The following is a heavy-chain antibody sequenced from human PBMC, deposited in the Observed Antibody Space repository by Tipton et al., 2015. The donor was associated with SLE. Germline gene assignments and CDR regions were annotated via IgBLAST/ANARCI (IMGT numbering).Heavy chain of an antibody. Sequence: TLSLTCTVSGGSITTSGYFWSWIRQRPGKGLEWIGYIYHSGATYYNLSLKNRVTISIDTSKTQFSLRLTSVTAADTAVYYCGRAIGVHYFHVWGQGTLVTVSS. V-gene: IGHV4-31*03. J-gene: IGHJ4*02. CDR1: GGSITTSGYF. CDR2: IYHSGAT. CDR3: GRAIGVHYFHV. D-gene: IGHD2-21*01.